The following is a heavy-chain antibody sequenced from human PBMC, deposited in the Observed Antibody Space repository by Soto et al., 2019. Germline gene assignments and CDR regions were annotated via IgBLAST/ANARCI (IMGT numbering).Heavy chain of an antibody. J-gene: IGHJ5*02. CDR3: ARDRKYNWNYDWFDP. CDR1: GFTFSDYS. V-gene: IGHV3-21*01. CDR2: ITGSSSYI. D-gene: IGHD1-7*01. Sequence: EVQLVESGGGLVKPGGSLRLSCEASGFTFSDYSMNWVRQAPGKGLEWVSSITGSSSYIYYADSVKGRFTISRDNAKNSLYLQINSLRAEDTAVYYCARDRKYNWNYDWFDPWGQGTLVTVSS.